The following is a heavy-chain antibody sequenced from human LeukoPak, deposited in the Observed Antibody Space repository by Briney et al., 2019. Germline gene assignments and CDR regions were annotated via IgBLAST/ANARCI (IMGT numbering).Heavy chain of an antibody. Sequence: GGSLRLSCAASGFTFSSYSMNWVRQAPGKGLEWVSSISSSSSYIYYADSVKGRFTISRDNAKNSLNLQMNSLRAEDTAVYYCARMPYSGSYLGDYWGQGTLVTVSS. D-gene: IGHD1-26*01. CDR1: GFTFSSYS. CDR3: ARMPYSGSYLGDY. CDR2: ISSSSSYI. J-gene: IGHJ4*02. V-gene: IGHV3-21*01.